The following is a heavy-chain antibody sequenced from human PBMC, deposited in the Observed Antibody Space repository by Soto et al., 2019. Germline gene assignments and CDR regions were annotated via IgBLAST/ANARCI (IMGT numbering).Heavy chain of an antibody. V-gene: IGHV1-69*01. Sequence: QVQLVQSGAEVRKPGSSVKVYCKASGGTFSRHAISWVRQAPGQGLEWMGGIIPIFGTANHAQKFQGRVTIIADESTSTVYMELSSLRSEDTAMYYCAREWGYDSNDYYYAYWGQGTLVIVSS. D-gene: IGHD3-22*01. CDR1: GGTFSRHA. J-gene: IGHJ4*02. CDR3: AREWGYDSNDYYYAY. CDR2: IIPIFGTA.